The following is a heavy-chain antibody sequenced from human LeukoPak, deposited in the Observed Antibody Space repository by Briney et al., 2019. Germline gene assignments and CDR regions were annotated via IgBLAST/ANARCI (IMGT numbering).Heavy chain of an antibody. CDR1: GGSINNSSYY. J-gene: IGHJ4*02. CDR2: IYYSGST. D-gene: IGHD3-9*01. CDR3: ARSKDILTGYCFDY. V-gene: IGHV4-39*07. Sequence: PSETLSLTCTVSGGSINNSSYYWGWIRQPPGKGLEWIGSIYYSGSTYYNPSLKSRVTISVDTSKNQFSLKVTSVTAADTAVYYCARSKDILTGYCFDYWGQGTLVTVSS.